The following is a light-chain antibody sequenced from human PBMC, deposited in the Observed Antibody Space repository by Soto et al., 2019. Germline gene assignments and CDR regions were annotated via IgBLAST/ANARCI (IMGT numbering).Light chain of an antibody. CDR3: SSYAGSNNVV. J-gene: IGLJ2*01. CDR1: SSDVGGYNY. V-gene: IGLV2-8*01. CDR2: EVS. Sequence: QSALTQPPSASGSPGQSVTISCTGTSSDVGGYNYVSWYQHHPGKAPKLMIYEVSKRPSGVPDRFSGSKSGNTASLTVSGLQAEDEADYYCSSYAGSNNVVFGGGTQGTVL.